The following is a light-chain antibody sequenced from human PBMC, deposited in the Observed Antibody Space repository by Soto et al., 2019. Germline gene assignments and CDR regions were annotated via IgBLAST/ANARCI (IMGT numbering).Light chain of an antibody. CDR3: CSYAGNSLWV. CDR1: SSDVGGYNY. Sequence: QSVLTQPRSVSGSPGQSVTISRTGTSSDVGGYNYVSWYQQHPGKAPKLVIYDVSKRPSGVPDRFSGSKSGNTASLTISGLQAEDEAEYYCCSYAGNSLWVFGGGTKLTVL. CDR2: DVS. V-gene: IGLV2-11*01. J-gene: IGLJ3*02.